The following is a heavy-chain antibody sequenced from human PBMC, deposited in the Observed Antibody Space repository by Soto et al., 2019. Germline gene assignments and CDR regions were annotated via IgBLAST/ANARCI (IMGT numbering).Heavy chain of an antibody. D-gene: IGHD3-22*01. CDR1: GFTFDDYA. Sequence: SLRLSCAASGFTFDDYAMHWVRQAPGKGLEWVSGISWNSGSIGYADSVKGRFTISRDNAKNSLYLQMNSLRAEDTALYYCAKDIGPKYYYDSSGYYSHAFDIWGQGTMVTVS. CDR3: AKDIGPKYYYDSSGYYSHAFDI. V-gene: IGHV3-9*01. J-gene: IGHJ3*02. CDR2: ISWNSGSI.